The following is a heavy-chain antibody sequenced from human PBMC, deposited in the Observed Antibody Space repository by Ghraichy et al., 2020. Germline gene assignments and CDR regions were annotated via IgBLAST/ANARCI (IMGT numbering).Heavy chain of an antibody. Sequence: SQTLSLTCTVSGGSISSSSYYWGWIRQPPGKGLEWIGSIYYSGSTYYNPSLKSRVTISVDTSKNQFSLKLSSVTAADTAVYYCARVPLYGGDWFDPWGQGTLVTVSS. CDR1: GGSISSSSYY. J-gene: IGHJ5*02. CDR3: ARVPLYGGDWFDP. V-gene: IGHV4-39*07. CDR2: IYYSGST. D-gene: IGHD2-2*02.